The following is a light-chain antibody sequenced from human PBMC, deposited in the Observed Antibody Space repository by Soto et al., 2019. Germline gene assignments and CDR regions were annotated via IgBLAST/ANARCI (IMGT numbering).Light chain of an antibody. CDR1: QSLVYSDGNTY. CDR2: KVS. CDR3: MQGTHWPPSPLT. Sequence: DVVMTQSPFSLPVTLGQPASISRRSSQSLVYSDGNTYLNCFRQRPGQSPRRLIYKVSNRDSGVPDRFSGSGSGTDFTLIISRVEAEDVGVFYCMQGTHWPPSPLTFGGGTKVEIK. J-gene: IGKJ4*01. V-gene: IGKV2-30*01.